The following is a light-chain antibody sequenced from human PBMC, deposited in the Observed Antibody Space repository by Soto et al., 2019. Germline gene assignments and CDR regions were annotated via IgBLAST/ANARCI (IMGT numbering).Light chain of an antibody. V-gene: IGLV7-46*01. CDR1: TGAVTSDHY. CDR2: DTS. J-gene: IGLJ1*01. Sequence: QAVVTQEPSLTVSPGGTVTLTCGSSTGAVTSDHYPYWFQQKPGQAPRTLIYDTSNKHSWTPARFSGSLLGGKAALTLSGAQPEDEAEYYCLLSYSGARPLVFGTGTKLTVL. CDR3: LLSYSGARPLV.